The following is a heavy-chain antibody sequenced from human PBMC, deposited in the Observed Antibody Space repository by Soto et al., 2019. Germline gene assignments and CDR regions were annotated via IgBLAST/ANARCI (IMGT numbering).Heavy chain of an antibody. Sequence: LRLSCAASGFTFSSYEMNLVRQAPGNCLEWVSYISSSGSTIYYADSVKGRFTISRDNAKNSLYLQMNSLRAEDTAVYYCARETTRYYYDSSGHAFDIWGQGTMVTVSS. D-gene: IGHD3-22*01. CDR1: GFTFSSYE. CDR3: ARETTRYYYDSSGHAFDI. V-gene: IGHV3-48*03. J-gene: IGHJ3*02. CDR2: ISSSGSTI.